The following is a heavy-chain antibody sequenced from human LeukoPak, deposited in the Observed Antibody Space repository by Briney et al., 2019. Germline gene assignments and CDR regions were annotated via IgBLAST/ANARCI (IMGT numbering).Heavy chain of an antibody. V-gene: IGHV1-69*13. CDR2: IIPIFGTA. Sequence: SVKVSCKASGYTFTSYAMHWVRQAPGQRLEWMGGIIPIFGTANYAQKFQGRVTITADESTSTAYMELSSLRSEDTAVYYCARDYGGNRFDYWGQGTLVTVSS. CDR1: GYTFTSYA. D-gene: IGHD4-23*01. J-gene: IGHJ4*02. CDR3: ARDYGGNRFDY.